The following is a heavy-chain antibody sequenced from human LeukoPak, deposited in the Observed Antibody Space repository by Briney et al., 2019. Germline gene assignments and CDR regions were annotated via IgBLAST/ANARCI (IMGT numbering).Heavy chain of an antibody. CDR2: VNGDGSST. CDR3: ASTSGLYSTSLDS. Sequence: PVGALRLSCAASRFTFGSYWTHWVRQAPGEGLVWVSSVNGDGSSTSYADSVQGRFTISRDNAKNTLYLQMNSLRAEDTAVYSCASTSGLYSTSLDSWGQGTLVTVSS. V-gene: IGHV3-74*01. J-gene: IGHJ4*02. CDR1: RFTFGSYW. D-gene: IGHD6-13*01.